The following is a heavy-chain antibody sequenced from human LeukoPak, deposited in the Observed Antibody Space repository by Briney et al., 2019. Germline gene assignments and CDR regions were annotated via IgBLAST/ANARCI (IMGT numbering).Heavy chain of an antibody. CDR2: IYPGDSDT. CDR3: ARVEEGYGSGRRGNFYYYYMDV. CDR1: GYSFTSYW. J-gene: IGHJ6*03. V-gene: IGHV5-51*01. D-gene: IGHD3-10*01. Sequence: GESLKISCKGSGYSFTSYWIGWVRQMPGKGLEWMGIIYPGDSDTRYSPSFQGQVTISADKSISTAYLQWSSLKASDTAMYYCARVEEGYGSGRRGNFYYYYMDVWGKGTTVTISS.